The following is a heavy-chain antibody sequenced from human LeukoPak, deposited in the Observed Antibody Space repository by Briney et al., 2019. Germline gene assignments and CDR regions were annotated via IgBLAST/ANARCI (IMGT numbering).Heavy chain of an antibody. Sequence: GGSLRLSCVASGFSFSDYYMSWIRQAPGKGLEWVSYISSSGSTIYYADSVKGRFTISRDNANNSLYLQMNSLRAEDTAVYYCARRFLAWSFTAMVNSLWDYWGQGTLVTVSS. V-gene: IGHV3-11*04. J-gene: IGHJ4*02. CDR2: ISSSGSTI. CDR3: ARRFLAWSFTAMVNSLWDY. CDR1: GFSFSDYY. D-gene: IGHD3-3*01.